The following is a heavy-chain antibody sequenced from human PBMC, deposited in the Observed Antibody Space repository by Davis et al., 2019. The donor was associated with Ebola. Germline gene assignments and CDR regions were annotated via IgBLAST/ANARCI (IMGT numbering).Heavy chain of an antibody. J-gene: IGHJ6*03. Sequence: GESLKISCAASGFTFSDYYMTWIRQAPGKGLECVSYISGSGRTISYADSVKGRFTISRDNAKNSLYLQMNSLRAEDTAVYYWARGRRGYSRGPYYFNYYMDVWGKGTTVTVSS. CDR1: GFTFSDYY. CDR2: ISGSGRTI. D-gene: IGHD5-18*01. CDR3: ARGRRGYSRGPYYFNYYMDV. V-gene: IGHV3-11*04.